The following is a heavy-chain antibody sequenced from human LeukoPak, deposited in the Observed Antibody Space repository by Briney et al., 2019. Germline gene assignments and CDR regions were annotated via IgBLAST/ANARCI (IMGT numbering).Heavy chain of an antibody. CDR3: ARLRSGYDWEMDV. CDR1: GGSISSYY. Sequence: SETLSLTCTVSGGSISSYYWSWIRQPPGKGLEWIGYIYYSGSTNYNPSLKSRVTISVDTSKNQFSLKPSSVTAADTAVYYCARLRSGYDWEMDVWGQGTTVTVSS. V-gene: IGHV4-59*01. D-gene: IGHD5-12*01. J-gene: IGHJ6*02. CDR2: IYYSGST.